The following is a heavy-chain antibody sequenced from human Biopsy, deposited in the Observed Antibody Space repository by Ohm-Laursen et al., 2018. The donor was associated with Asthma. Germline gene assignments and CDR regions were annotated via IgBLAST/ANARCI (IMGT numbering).Heavy chain of an antibody. CDR2: IYRSGST. CDR1: GASITSVDSY. CDR3: ARLLYSRRGDVAVAGSFRFDP. V-gene: IGHV4-31*03. Sequence: TLSLTCSVSGASITSVDSYGAWIRQRPGKDLEWLGYIYRSGSTSYNPSLKSRISMSLDTSKNQFSLKLVSVSVADTALYYCARLLYSRRGDVAVAGSFRFDPWGQGILVTVSS. J-gene: IGHJ5*02. D-gene: IGHD6-19*01.